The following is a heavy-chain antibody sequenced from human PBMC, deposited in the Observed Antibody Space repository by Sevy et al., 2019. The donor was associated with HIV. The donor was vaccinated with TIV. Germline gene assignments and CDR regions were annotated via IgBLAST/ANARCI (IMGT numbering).Heavy chain of an antibody. CDR2: ISAYSGNT. CDR1: GYTFTIYG. Sequence: GESLKTSCKASGYTFTIYGLSWVRQAPEQGLEWMGWISAYSGNTNYAQNLQGRVTMTTDTSTTTAYMELRSLRFDDTAVYYCARTSSYGSGNYFDYWGQGTLVTVSS. J-gene: IGHJ4*02. D-gene: IGHD3-10*01. CDR3: ARTSSYGSGNYFDY. V-gene: IGHV1-18*01.